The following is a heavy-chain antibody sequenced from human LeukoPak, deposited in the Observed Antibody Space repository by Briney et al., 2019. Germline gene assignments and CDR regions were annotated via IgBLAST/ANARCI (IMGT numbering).Heavy chain of an antibody. CDR1: EFIFSGYW. CDR3: ARDGFVGAADY. D-gene: IGHD6-13*01. CDR2: IKQDGSEK. J-gene: IGHJ4*02. V-gene: IGHV3-7*01. Sequence: PGGSLRLSCAASEFIFSGYWMNWVRQAPGKGLEWVANIKQDGSEKQYVDSVRGRFTISRDNAKNSLYLQMNSLRVEDTAVYYCARDGFVGAADYRGQGTLVTVSS.